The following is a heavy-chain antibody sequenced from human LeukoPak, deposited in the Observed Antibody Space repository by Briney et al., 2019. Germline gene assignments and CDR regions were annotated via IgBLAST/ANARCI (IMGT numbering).Heavy chain of an antibody. CDR2: IGIDSGNT. J-gene: IGHJ4*02. Sequence: QPGGSLRLSCTASGFPFIEYSMNWVRPVPGKGLAWISYIGIDSGNTKYADSVRGRFTISADKAKNSLYLQMNSLRVEDTAVYYCARDHNYAFDNWGQGTLVSVAS. CDR1: GFPFIEYS. V-gene: IGHV3-48*01. D-gene: IGHD1-1*01. CDR3: ARDHNYAFDN.